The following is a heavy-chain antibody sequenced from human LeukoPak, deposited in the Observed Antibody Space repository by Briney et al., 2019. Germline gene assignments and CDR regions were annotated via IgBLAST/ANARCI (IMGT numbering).Heavy chain of an antibody. Sequence: PGGSLRLSCAASGFTFSSYWMSWVRQAPGKGLEWVANIKQDGSEKYYVDSVKGRFTISRDNAKNSLYLQMNSLRAEDTAVYYCAKVGLLYYFDYWGQGSLVTVSS. D-gene: IGHD3-16*01. V-gene: IGHV3-7*03. CDR3: AKVGLLYYFDY. J-gene: IGHJ4*02. CDR2: IKQDGSEK. CDR1: GFTFSSYW.